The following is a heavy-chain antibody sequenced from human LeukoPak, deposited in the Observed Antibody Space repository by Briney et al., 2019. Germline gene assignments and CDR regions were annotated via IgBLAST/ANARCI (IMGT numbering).Heavy chain of an antibody. CDR3: ATGWALEY. V-gene: IGHV6-1*01. Sequence: SQTLSLTCGISGDSVSSDSSAWNWIRQSPSRGLEWLGRTYYRSKWYNDYAVSVRGRTSFNADTSKNQFSLQLNYMTDEDTAMYYCATGWALEYWGQGILVTVSS. D-gene: IGHD1-14*01. CDR2: TYYRSKWYN. CDR1: GDSVSSDSSA. J-gene: IGHJ4*02.